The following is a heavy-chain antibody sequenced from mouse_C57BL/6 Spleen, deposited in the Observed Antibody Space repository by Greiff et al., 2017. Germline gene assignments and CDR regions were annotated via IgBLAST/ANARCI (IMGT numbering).Heavy chain of an antibody. CDR2: INPNNGGT. V-gene: IGHV1-26*01. CDR1: GYTFTDYY. Sequence: VVKPGASVKISCKASGYTFTDYYMNWVKQSHGKSLEWIGDINPNNGGTSYNQKFKGKATLTVDKSSSTAYMELRSLTSEDSAVYYCARTTVVDYAMDYWGQGTSVTVSS. J-gene: IGHJ4*01. CDR3: ARTTVVDYAMDY. D-gene: IGHD1-1*01.